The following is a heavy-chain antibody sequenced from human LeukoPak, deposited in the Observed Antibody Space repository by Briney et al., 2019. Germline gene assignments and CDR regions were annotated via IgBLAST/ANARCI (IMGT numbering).Heavy chain of an antibody. D-gene: IGHD2-2*01. CDR1: GYTFTSYG. Sequence: ASVKVSCKASGYTFTSYGISWVRQAPGQGLEWMGWISAYNGNTNYAQKLQGRVTMTTDTPTSTAYMELRSLRSDDTAVYYCARDVCSSTSCYYPPRVGFDYWGQGTLVTVSS. CDR2: ISAYNGNT. J-gene: IGHJ4*02. V-gene: IGHV1-18*01. CDR3: ARDVCSSTSCYYPPRVGFDY.